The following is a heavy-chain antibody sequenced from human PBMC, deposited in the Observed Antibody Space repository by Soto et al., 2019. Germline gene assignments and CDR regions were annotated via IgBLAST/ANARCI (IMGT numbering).Heavy chain of an antibody. Sequence: ASVKVSCKASGYTFTTSDIHWVRQATGQRLEWMGWINAGNGNTKYSQKFQGRVTITRDTSASTAYMELSSLRSEDTAVYYCARDLRDPRYNWNDANYYYYGMDVWGQGTTVTVSS. D-gene: IGHD1-1*01. CDR2: INAGNGNT. V-gene: IGHV1-3*01. CDR1: GYTFTTSD. CDR3: ARDLRDPRYNWNDANYYYYGMDV. J-gene: IGHJ6*02.